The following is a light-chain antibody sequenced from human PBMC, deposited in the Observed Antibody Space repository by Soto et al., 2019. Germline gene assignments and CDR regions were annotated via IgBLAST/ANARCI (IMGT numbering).Light chain of an antibody. J-gene: IGKJ1*01. CDR3: QQRSNWPKT. CDR2: TAS. CDR1: QSIRSN. Sequence: EIVMTQSPDTLSLSPGEGATLSFMVSQSIRSNLAWYQQRPGQAPRLLIYTASTRATGIPARFSGSGSGTDFTLTISSLEPEDFAVYYCQQRSNWPKTFGQGTKVDIK. V-gene: IGKV3-11*01.